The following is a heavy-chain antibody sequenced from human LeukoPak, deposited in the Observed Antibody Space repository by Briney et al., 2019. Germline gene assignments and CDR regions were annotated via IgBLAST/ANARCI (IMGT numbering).Heavy chain of an antibody. CDR2: IRYDGSNK. CDR3: AKGAPRYCSGGSCYSGRFDY. Sequence: GGSLRLSCAASGFTFSSYGMHWVRQAPGKGLEWVAFIRYDGSNKYYADSVKGRFTISRDNSKNTLYLQMNSLRAEDTAVYYCAKGAPRYCSGGSCYSGRFDYWGQGTLVTVSS. J-gene: IGHJ4*02. D-gene: IGHD2-15*01. V-gene: IGHV3-30*02. CDR1: GFTFSSYG.